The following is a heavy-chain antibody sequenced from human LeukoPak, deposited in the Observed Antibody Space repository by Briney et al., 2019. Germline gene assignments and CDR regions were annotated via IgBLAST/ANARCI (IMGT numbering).Heavy chain of an antibody. Sequence: GGSLRLSCAASGFTFSSYAMNWVRQAPGKGLEWVSYISSSSSTIYYADSAKGRFTISRDNAKNSLYLQMNSLRDEDTAVYYCARDYYYGSGTYSMDVWGQGTTVTVSS. D-gene: IGHD3-10*01. V-gene: IGHV3-48*02. CDR1: GFTFSSYA. CDR2: ISSSSSTI. J-gene: IGHJ6*02. CDR3: ARDYYYGSGTYSMDV.